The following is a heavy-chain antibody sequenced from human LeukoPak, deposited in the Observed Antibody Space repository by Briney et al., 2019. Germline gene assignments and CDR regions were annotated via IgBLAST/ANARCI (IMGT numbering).Heavy chain of an antibody. Sequence: PGGSLRLSCAASGFTFSSYGMHWVRQAPGKGLEWVAVISYDGSNKYYADSVKGRFTISRDNSKNTLYLQMNSLRAEDTAVYYCAKDPFPRIAAAGPIGLSAFDIWGQGTMVTVSS. CDR2: ISYDGSNK. CDR1: GFTFSSYG. V-gene: IGHV3-30*18. J-gene: IGHJ3*02. CDR3: AKDPFPRIAAAGPIGLSAFDI. D-gene: IGHD6-13*01.